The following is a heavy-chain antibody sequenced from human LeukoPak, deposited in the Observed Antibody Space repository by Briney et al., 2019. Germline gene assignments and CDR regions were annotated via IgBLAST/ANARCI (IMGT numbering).Heavy chain of an antibody. Sequence: GGSLRLSCAASGFTFSSYWMHWVRQAPEKGLVWVSRINTDGSTTTYADSVKGRFTISRDNAKNTLYLQMNSLRAEDTAVYYCARETYSSGWYSDYWGQGTLVTVSS. D-gene: IGHD6-19*01. J-gene: IGHJ4*02. V-gene: IGHV3-74*01. CDR1: GFTFSSYW. CDR2: INTDGSTT. CDR3: ARETYSSGWYSDY.